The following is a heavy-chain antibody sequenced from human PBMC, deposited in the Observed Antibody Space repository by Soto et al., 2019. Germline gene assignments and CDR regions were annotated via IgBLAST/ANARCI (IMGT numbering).Heavy chain of an antibody. D-gene: IGHD6-19*01. Sequence: GGSLRLSCAASGFTFSSYWMSWVRQAPGKGLEWVANIKQDGSEKYYVDSVKGRFTISRDNAKNSLYLQMNSLRAEDTAVYYCARSLPDWLVRGWCAFDIWGQGTMVTVSS. J-gene: IGHJ3*02. CDR2: IKQDGSEK. V-gene: IGHV3-7*01. CDR3: ARSLPDWLVRGWCAFDI. CDR1: GFTFSSYW.